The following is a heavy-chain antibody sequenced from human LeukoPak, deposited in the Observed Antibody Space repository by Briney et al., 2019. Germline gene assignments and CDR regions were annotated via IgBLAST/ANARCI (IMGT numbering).Heavy chain of an antibody. CDR3: ARGSRRLADFHY. CDR2: ISYSGSP. J-gene: IGHJ4*02. D-gene: IGHD1-26*01. Sequence: TPSETLSLTCTVSGDSISSSDYYWGWIRQPPGKGLGWIGTISYSGSPYYNPSLQSRVTISVDTSKNQFSLKLSSVTAADTAVYYCARGSRRLADFHYWGQGTLVTVSS. CDR1: GDSISSSDYY. V-gene: IGHV4-39*01.